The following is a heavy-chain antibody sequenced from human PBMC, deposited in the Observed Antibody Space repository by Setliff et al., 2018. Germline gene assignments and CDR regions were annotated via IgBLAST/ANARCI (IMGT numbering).Heavy chain of an antibody. CDR2: IYPGDSDT. V-gene: IGHV5-51*01. CDR3: ARRGERFFNWFDP. CDR1: GYSFTSYW. J-gene: IGHJ5*02. Sequence: GESLKISCKGSGYSFTSYWIGWVRQMPGKGLEWMGIIYPGDSDTRYSPSFQGQVTMSADKSINTAYLQWSNLKASDTAVYYCARRGERFFNWFDPWGQGTLVTVS. D-gene: IGHD2-21*01.